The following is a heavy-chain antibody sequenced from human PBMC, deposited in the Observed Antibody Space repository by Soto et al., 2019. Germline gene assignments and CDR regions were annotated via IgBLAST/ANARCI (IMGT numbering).Heavy chain of an antibody. CDR3: LYRRYYGSGIGFDP. J-gene: IGHJ5*02. CDR1: GFSLTTSGVA. Sequence: QITLKESGPTLVNPTQTLTLTCTFSGFSLTTSGVAVGWIRQPPGKTLEWLALIYWDDDKRSSPSLKSRLTLPNHTSKTQVVLTPTNIDPVDTATYYCLYRRYYGSGIGFDPWGQGTLVTVSS. D-gene: IGHD3-10*01. CDR2: IYWDDDK. V-gene: IGHV2-5*02.